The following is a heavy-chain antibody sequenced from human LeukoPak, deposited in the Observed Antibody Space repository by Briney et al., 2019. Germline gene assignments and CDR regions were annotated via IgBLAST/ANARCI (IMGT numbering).Heavy chain of an antibody. CDR1: GFTFSSYA. D-gene: IGHD2-2*01. CDR2: ISGSGGST. V-gene: IGHV3-23*01. J-gene: IGHJ4*02. Sequence: GGSLRLSCAASGFTFSSYAMSWVRQAPGKGLGWVSAISGSGGSTYYADSVKGRFTISRDNSKNTLYLQMNSLRAEDTAVYYCAKAGVVPDSYFDYWGQGTLVTVSS. CDR3: AKAGVVPDSYFDY.